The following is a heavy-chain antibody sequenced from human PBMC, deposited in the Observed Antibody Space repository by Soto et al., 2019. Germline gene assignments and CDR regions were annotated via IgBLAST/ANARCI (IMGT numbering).Heavy chain of an antibody. Sequence: WGSLRLSCAASGLTFSSYGMHRVRQAPGKGLEWVAVISYDGSNKYYADSVKGRFTISRDNSKNTLYLQMNSLRAEDTAVYYCAKDFMGAPDYWGQGTLVTVSS. D-gene: IGHD3-10*01. CDR2: ISYDGSNK. CDR3: AKDFMGAPDY. V-gene: IGHV3-30*18. CDR1: GLTFSSYG. J-gene: IGHJ4*02.